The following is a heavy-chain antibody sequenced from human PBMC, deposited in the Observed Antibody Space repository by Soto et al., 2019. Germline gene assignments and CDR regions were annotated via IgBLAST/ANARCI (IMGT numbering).Heavy chain of an antibody. Sequence: PSETLSLTCTVSGGSISTYYWNWIRQPPGKGLESIGYIYYSGSANYSPSLKSRVTISVDTSKNEFSLKLSSVTAADTAIYYCARDDREHTKSPAPAHGGQGTLVTVSS. V-gene: IGHV4-59*01. CDR3: ARDDREHTKSPAPAH. CDR2: IYYSGSA. D-gene: IGHD1-26*01. J-gene: IGHJ4*02. CDR1: GGSISTYY.